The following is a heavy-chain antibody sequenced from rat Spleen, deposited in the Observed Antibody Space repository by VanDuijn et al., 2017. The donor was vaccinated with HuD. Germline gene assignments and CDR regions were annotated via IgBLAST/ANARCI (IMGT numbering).Heavy chain of an antibody. CDR2: INSAGST. Sequence: EVQLQESGPGLVKPSQSLSLTCSVTGYSITSSYRWNWIRKFPGNKLEWMGYINSAGSTNYNPSLKSRISITRDTSKNQFFLQVNSVTTEDTATYYCARSGPYYGDFDYWGQGVMVTVSS. CDR1: GYSITSSYR. CDR3: ARSGPYYGDFDY. D-gene: IGHD1-6*01. V-gene: IGHV3-3*01. J-gene: IGHJ2*01.